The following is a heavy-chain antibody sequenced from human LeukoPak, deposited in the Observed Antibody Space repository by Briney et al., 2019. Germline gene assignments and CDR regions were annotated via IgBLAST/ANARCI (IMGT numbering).Heavy chain of an antibody. CDR3: ARVEYSSSSGYYFDY. D-gene: IGHD6-6*01. V-gene: IGHV3-21*01. Sequence: GGSLRLSCAAFGFTFSSYSMNWVRQAPGKGLEWVSSISSSSSYIYYADSVKGRFTISRDNAKNSLYLQMNSLRAEDTAVYYCARVEYSSSSGYYFDYWGQGTLVTVSS. J-gene: IGHJ4*02. CDR1: GFTFSSYS. CDR2: ISSSSSYI.